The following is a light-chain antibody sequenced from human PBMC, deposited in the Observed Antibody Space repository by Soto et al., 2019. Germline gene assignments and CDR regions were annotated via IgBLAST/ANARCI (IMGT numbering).Light chain of an antibody. Sequence: ETVLTQSPGTLSLSPGERASLSCRASSTVDSIYLAWYQQKPGQAPRLLIYGATNRATGIPDRFSGSGSGTDFTLTISRLEPEDFAVYYCQQYVTSSPRTFGQGTKVEIK. J-gene: IGKJ1*01. CDR3: QQYVTSSPRT. CDR2: GAT. V-gene: IGKV3-20*01. CDR1: STVDSIY.